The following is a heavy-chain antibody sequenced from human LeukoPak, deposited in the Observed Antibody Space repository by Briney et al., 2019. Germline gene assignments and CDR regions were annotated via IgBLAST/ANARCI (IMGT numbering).Heavy chain of an antibody. CDR1: GGSFSGYY. Sequence: PSETLSLTCAVYGGSFSGYYWSWIRQPPGKGLEWIGEINHSGSTNYNPSLKSRVTISVDTSKNQFSLKLSSVTAADTAVYYCARHKDCTNGVCYPFDYWGQGTLVTVSS. D-gene: IGHD2-8*01. CDR3: ARHKDCTNGVCYPFDY. J-gene: IGHJ4*02. V-gene: IGHV4-34*01. CDR2: INHSGST.